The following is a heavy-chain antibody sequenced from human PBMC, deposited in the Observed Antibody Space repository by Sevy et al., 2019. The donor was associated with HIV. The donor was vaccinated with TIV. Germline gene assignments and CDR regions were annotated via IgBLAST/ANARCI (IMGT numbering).Heavy chain of an antibody. J-gene: IGHJ3*02. CDR1: GFTFSSYA. Sequence: GGSLRLSCAASGFTFSSYAMSWVRQAPGKGLEWVSAISGSGGSTYYADSVKGRFTISRDNSKNTLYLQMNSLRAEDTAVSYCAKALLWFGEFADAFDIWGQGTMVTVSS. CDR3: AKALLWFGEFADAFDI. V-gene: IGHV3-23*01. CDR2: ISGSGGST. D-gene: IGHD3-10*01.